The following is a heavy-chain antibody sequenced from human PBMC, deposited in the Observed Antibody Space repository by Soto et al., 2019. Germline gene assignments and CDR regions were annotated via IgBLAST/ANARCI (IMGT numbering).Heavy chain of an antibody. D-gene: IGHD5-12*01. V-gene: IGHV5-10-1*01. CDR3: ARLSRDGYNFLYAFDI. J-gene: IGHJ3*02. CDR1: GYSFTSYW. CDR2: IDPSDSYT. Sequence: VSPKISCKGSGYSFTSYWIGRVLKIPGKGLEWMGRIDPSDSYTNYSPSFQGHVTISADKSISTAYLQWSSLKASDTAMYYCARLSRDGYNFLYAFDIWGQGTMVTVSS.